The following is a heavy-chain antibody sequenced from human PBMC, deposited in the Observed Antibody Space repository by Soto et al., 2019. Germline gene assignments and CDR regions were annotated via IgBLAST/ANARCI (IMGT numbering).Heavy chain of an antibody. CDR1: GGSISSYY. CDR2: IYYSGST. CDR3: ARVDSGYGDFDY. Sequence: SETLSLTCTVSGGSISSYYWSWIRQPPGKGLEWIGYIYYSGSTNYNPSLKSRVTISVDTSKNQFSLKLSSVTAADTAVYYCARVDSGYGDFDYWGRGTLVTVSS. V-gene: IGHV4-59*01. J-gene: IGHJ4*02. D-gene: IGHD5-12*01.